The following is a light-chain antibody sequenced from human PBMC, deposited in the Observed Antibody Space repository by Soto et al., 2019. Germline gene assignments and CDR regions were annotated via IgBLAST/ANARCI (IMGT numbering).Light chain of an antibody. J-gene: IGLJ1*01. V-gene: IGLV2-8*01. CDR3: CSYAGSSNV. CDR2: EVN. CDR1: SSDVGGYNY. Sequence: QSALTQPPSASGSPGQSVAISCTGTSSDVGGYNYVSWYQQHPGKAPKLMIYEVNKRPSGVPDRFSVSKSGNTASLTVSGLQAEDEADYYCCSYAGSSNVFGTGTKLTVL.